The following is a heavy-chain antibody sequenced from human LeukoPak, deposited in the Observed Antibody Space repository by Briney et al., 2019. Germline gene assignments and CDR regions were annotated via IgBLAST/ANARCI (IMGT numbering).Heavy chain of an antibody. CDR1: GGSISSGDYY. V-gene: IGHV4-30-4*08. D-gene: IGHD4-17*01. CDR2: IYYSGST. J-gene: IGHJ5*02. Sequence: PSQTLSLTCTVSGGSISSGDYYWSWIRQPPGKGLEWIGYIYYSGSTYYNPSLKSRVTISVDTSKNQFSLKLSSVTAADTAVYYCARGGANGDYGWNSYGPYNWFDPWGQGTLVTVSS. CDR3: ARGGANGDYGWNSYGPYNWFDP.